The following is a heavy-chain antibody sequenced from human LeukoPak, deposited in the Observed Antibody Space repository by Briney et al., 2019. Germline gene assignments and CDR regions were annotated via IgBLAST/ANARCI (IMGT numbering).Heavy chain of an antibody. J-gene: IGHJ4*02. Sequence: GESLKISCKGSGXSFTSHWITWVRQMPGKGLEWMGRIDPSDSYTNYSPSFQGHVTISADKSISTAYLQWSSLKASDTAMYYCARLRDTAMVHDYWGQGTLVTVSS. D-gene: IGHD5-18*01. V-gene: IGHV5-10-1*01. CDR2: IDPSDSYT. CDR3: ARLRDTAMVHDY. CDR1: GXSFTSHW.